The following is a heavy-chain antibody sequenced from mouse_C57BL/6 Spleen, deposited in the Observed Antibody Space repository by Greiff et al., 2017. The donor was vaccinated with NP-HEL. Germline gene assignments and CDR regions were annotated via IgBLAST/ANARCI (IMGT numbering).Heavy chain of an antibody. D-gene: IGHD1-1*01. CDR1: GYTFTDYN. CDR3: ARRGYGSSYGYFDV. CDR2: INPNNGGT. J-gene: IGHJ1*03. V-gene: IGHV1-18*01. Sequence: EVKLMESGPELVKPGASVKIPCKASGYTFTDYNMDWVKQSHGKSLEWIGDINPNNGGTIYNQKFKGKATLTVDKSSSTAYMELRSLTSEDTAVYYCARRGYGSSYGYFDVWGTGTTVTVSS.